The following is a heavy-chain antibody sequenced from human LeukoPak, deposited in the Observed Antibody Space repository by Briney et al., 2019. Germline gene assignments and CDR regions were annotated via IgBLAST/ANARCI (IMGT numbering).Heavy chain of an antibody. Sequence: PGGSLRLSCSASGFTFSSYAMHWVRQAPGKGLEYVSPIVGNGGSTYYADSVKGRFTISRDNSKNTLYLQMNSLRAEDTAVYYCASTFYGDSPPYWGQGTLVTVSS. J-gene: IGHJ4*02. D-gene: IGHD4-17*01. CDR3: ASTFYGDSPPY. CDR1: GFTFSSYA. V-gene: IGHV3-64*04. CDR2: IVGNGGST.